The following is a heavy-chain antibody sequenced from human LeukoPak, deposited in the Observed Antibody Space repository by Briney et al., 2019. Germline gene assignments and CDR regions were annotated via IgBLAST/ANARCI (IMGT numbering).Heavy chain of an antibody. CDR2: IYYSGST. D-gene: IGHD5-12*01. CDR1: VGSFRRYY. Sequence: PSETLSLTCAVYVGSFRRYYWSWLRQPPGKGLEWIGYIYYSGSTNYSPSLKSRVTISVDTSKNQFSLKLSSVTAADTAVYYCARQGYSAYEILDYWGQGTLVTVSS. J-gene: IGHJ4*02. V-gene: IGHV4-59*08. CDR3: ARQGYSAYEILDY.